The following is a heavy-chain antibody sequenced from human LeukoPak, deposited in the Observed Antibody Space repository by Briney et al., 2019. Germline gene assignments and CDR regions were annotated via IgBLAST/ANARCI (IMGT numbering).Heavy chain of an antibody. J-gene: IGHJ5*02. CDR1: GYKFTGYY. Sequence: ASVKVSCKASGYKFTGYYMHWVRQAPGQGLEWMGWINPNSGDSHRAQKFQGRVTMTTDTSTSTAYMELRSLRSDDTAVYYCARAYNWNYEFDPWGQGTLVTVSS. D-gene: IGHD1-7*01. CDR3: ARAYNWNYEFDP. CDR2: INPNSGDS. V-gene: IGHV1-2*02.